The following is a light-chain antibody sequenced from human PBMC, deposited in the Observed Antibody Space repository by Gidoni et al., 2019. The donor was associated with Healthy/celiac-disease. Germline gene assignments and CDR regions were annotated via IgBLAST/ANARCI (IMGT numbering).Light chain of an antibody. CDR3: MQALQTPRT. V-gene: IGKV2-28*01. Sequence: DIVMTQSPLSMPVTPGEPASTSCRSSQSLLHSNGYNYLDWYLQKPGQSPQLLIYLGSNRASGVPERFSSSGSGTDFTLKISRVEAEDVGVYYCMQALQTPRTFGQGTKVEIK. CDR1: QSLLHSNGYNY. CDR2: LGS. J-gene: IGKJ1*01.